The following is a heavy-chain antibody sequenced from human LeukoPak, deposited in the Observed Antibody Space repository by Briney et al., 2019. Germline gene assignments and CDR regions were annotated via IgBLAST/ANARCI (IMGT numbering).Heavy chain of an antibody. Sequence: GSLRLSFAASGFTFSSYWMSWVRQASGKGPEWGANIKEDGSEEYYVDSVKGRFTISRDNAKNSLYLQMNSLRAEDTAVYYCARESVATITDQSLLFDYWGQGTLVTVSS. V-gene: IGHV3-7*01. CDR2: IKEDGSEE. D-gene: IGHD5-12*01. J-gene: IGHJ4*02. CDR1: GFTFSSYW. CDR3: ARESVATITDQSLLFDY.